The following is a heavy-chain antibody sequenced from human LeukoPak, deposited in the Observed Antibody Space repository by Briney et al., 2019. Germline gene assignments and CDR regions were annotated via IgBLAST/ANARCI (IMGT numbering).Heavy chain of an antibody. Sequence: GASVKVSCKASGYTFTSYGISWVRQAPGQGLEWMGWISAYNGNTNYAQKLQGRVTMTTDTSTSTAYMELRSLRSDDTAVYYCAREPSGWYEEAIDYWGQGTLVTVSS. CDR2: ISAYNGNT. CDR3: AREPSGWYEEAIDY. J-gene: IGHJ4*02. D-gene: IGHD6-19*01. V-gene: IGHV1-18*01. CDR1: GYTFTSYG.